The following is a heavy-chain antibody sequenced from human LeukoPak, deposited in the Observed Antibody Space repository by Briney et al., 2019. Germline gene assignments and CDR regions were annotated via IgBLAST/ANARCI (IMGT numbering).Heavy chain of an antibody. D-gene: IGHD1-26*01. J-gene: IGHJ4*02. CDR2: INEDGSTT. CDR1: GFTFSSYA. CDR3: VRDLGGRSGH. Sequence: GGSLRLSCAASGFTFSSYAMHWVRQAPGKGLVWVSRINEDGSTTNYADSVKGRFTISRDNAKNTLYLQMNSLRAEDTAVYYCVRDLGGRSGHWGQGTLVTVSS. V-gene: IGHV3-74*01.